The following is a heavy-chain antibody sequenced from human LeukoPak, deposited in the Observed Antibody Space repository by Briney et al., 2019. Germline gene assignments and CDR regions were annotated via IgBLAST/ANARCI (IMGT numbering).Heavy chain of an antibody. CDR1: GGSISSSLW. CDR2: IYHDGTT. D-gene: IGHD1-20*01. CDR3: ARRITGTLAPIDY. V-gene: IGHV4-4*02. J-gene: IGHJ4*02. Sequence: PSETLSLTCAVSGGSISSSLWWTWVRQPPGKGLEWIGEIYHDGTTNYQSSLKSRATISLDKFKNQFSLKLNSVTAADTAVYYCARRITGTLAPIDYWGQGTLVTVSS.